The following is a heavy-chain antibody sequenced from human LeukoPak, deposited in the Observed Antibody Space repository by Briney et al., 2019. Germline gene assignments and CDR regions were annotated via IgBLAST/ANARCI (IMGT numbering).Heavy chain of an antibody. CDR1: GYRFTDDY. CDR3: APTSEAYTSNWSV. J-gene: IGHJ4*02. V-gene: IGHV1-2*02. Sequence: GASLKVSCKTSGYRFTDDYIHWVRQAPGQGLEWMGWINPDTDFTSYAPKFRGRAIMTRDTSISTAYMEVRRLTFDDTAIYYCAPTSEAYTSNWSVWGQGTLVTVSP. CDR2: INPDTDFT. D-gene: IGHD3-16*01.